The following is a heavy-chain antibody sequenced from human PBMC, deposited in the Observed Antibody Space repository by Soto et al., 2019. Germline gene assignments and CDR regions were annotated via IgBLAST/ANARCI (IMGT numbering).Heavy chain of an antibody. Sequence: QVQLVQSGAEVKKPGSSVKVSCKASGGTFSSYTITWVRQAPGQGLEWMGRIIPILGIANYAQKFQGRVTITADKSTSTAYMELSSLRSEDTAVYYCAGFSGYADLIDYWGQGTLVTVSS. D-gene: IGHD5-12*01. CDR1: GGTFSSYT. CDR2: IIPILGIA. CDR3: AGFSGYADLIDY. J-gene: IGHJ4*02. V-gene: IGHV1-69*02.